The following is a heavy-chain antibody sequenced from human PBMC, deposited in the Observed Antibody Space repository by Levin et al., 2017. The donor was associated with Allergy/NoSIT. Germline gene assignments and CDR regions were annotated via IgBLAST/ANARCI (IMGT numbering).Heavy chain of an antibody. CDR1: GFTFSSYS. D-gene: IGHD5-12*01. Sequence: GGSLRLSCAASGFTFSSYSMNWVRQAPGKGLEWVSSISSSSSYIYYADSVKGRFTISRDNAKNSLYLQMNSLRAEDTAVYYCARDEVATTRSPYYFDYWGQGTLVTVSS. CDR2: ISSSSSYI. V-gene: IGHV3-21*01. CDR3: ARDEVATTRSPYYFDY. J-gene: IGHJ4*02.